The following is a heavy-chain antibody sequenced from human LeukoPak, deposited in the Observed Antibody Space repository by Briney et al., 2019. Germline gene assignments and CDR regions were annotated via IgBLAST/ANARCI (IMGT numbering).Heavy chain of an antibody. CDR3: AKGHHSSGYYYVWSAPGGLDFDY. CDR2: ISGSGGST. J-gene: IGHJ4*02. D-gene: IGHD3-22*01. Sequence: PGGSLRLSCAASGFTFSSYGMSWVRQAPGKGLEWVSAISGSGGSTYYADSVKGRFTISRDNSKNTLYLQMNSLRAEDTAVYYCAKGHHSSGYYYVWSAPGGLDFDYWGQGTLVTVSS. V-gene: IGHV3-23*01. CDR1: GFTFSSYG.